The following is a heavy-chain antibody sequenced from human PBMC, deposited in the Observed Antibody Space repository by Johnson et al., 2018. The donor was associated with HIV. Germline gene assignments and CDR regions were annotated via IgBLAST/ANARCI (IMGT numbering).Heavy chain of an antibody. CDR2: IGTAGDT. Sequence: EVQLVESGGGLVQPGGSLRLSCAASGFTVSTNYMSWIRQAPGKGLEWVSVIGTAGDTLYPGSVKGRFTISRDNAKNSLYLQMNSLSPGDTAVYYCARENWGQRMNAFDIWGQGTMVTVSS. J-gene: IGHJ3*02. CDR1: GFTVSTNY. V-gene: IGHV3-13*01. D-gene: IGHD7-27*01. CDR3: ARENWGQRMNAFDI.